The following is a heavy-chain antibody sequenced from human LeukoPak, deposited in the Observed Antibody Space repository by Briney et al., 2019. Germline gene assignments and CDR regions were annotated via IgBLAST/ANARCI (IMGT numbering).Heavy chain of an antibody. Sequence: PSETLSLTCTVSGGSISSYYWSWIRQPPGKGLEWIGYIYYSGSTNYNPSLKSRVTISVDTSKNQFSLKLSSVTAADTAVYYCASHTGYSSGWYSDYWGQGTLVTVSS. CDR2: IYYSGST. CDR3: ASHTGYSSGWYSDY. V-gene: IGHV4-59*01. CDR1: GGSISSYY. J-gene: IGHJ4*02. D-gene: IGHD6-19*01.